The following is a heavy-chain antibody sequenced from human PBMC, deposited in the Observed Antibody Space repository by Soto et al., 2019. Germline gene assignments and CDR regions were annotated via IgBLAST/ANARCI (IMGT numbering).Heavy chain of an antibody. V-gene: IGHV4-34*01. J-gene: IGHJ4*02. Sequence: SETLSLTCAVYGGSFSGYYWSWIRQPPGKGLEWIGEINHSGSTNYNPSLKSRVTISVDTSKNQFSLKLSSVTAADTAVYYCARGGRWLQLLCYWGQGTLVTVSS. CDR3: ARGGRWLQLLCY. CDR1: GGSFSGYY. D-gene: IGHD5-12*01. CDR2: INHSGST.